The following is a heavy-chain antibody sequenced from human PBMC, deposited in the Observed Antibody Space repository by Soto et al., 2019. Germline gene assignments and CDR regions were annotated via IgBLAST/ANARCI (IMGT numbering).Heavy chain of an antibody. J-gene: IGHJ4*02. D-gene: IGHD3-22*01. CDR3: ARGLGAYYYDSRYYFDY. V-gene: IGHV3-21*01. Sequence: EVQLVESGGGLVKPGGSLRLSCAASGFTFSSYSMNWVRQAPGKGLEWVSSISSSSSYIYYADPVKGRFTISRDNAKNSLYLQMNSLRAEDTAVYYCARGLGAYYYDSRYYFDYWGQGTLVTVSS. CDR1: GFTFSSYS. CDR2: ISSSSSYI.